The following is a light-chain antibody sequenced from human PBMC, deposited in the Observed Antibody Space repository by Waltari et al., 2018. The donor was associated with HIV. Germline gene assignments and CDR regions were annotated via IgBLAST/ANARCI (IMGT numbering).Light chain of an antibody. V-gene: IGLV2-14*03. CDR1: SRDVGGYNY. J-gene: IGLJ2*01. CDR2: DVS. Sequence: QSALTQPASVSGSPGQSITISCTGTSRDVGGYNYVSWYQHHPGKAPKLMIYDVSNRPSGVSIRVSGSKSGTPAALTISGLKAEDEADNYCNSYTTSSTLHVVFGGGTKLTVL. CDR3: NSYTTSSTLHVV.